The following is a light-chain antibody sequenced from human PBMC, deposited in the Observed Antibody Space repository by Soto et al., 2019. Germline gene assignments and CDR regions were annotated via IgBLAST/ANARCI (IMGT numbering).Light chain of an antibody. Sequence: IVMTQSPASLAVSLGERATINCKSSQSVLFSSNNKNYLAWYRQKPGQPPKLLIYWASIRESGVPDRISGSGSGTDFTLTIISLQAEDVAVYYCQQYYSTPPYTFGQGTKLEIK. V-gene: IGKV4-1*01. J-gene: IGKJ2*01. CDR2: WAS. CDR1: QSVLFSSNNKNY. CDR3: QQYYSTPPYT.